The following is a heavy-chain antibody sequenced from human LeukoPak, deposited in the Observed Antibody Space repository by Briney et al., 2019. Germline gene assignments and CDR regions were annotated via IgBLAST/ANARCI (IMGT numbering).Heavy chain of an antibody. Sequence: PGGSLRLSCAASGFTFSSYAMSWVRQAPGKGLEWVSAISGSGSSTYYADSVKGRFTISRDNSKNTPYLQMNSLRAEDTAVYYCAARGYDRPFDYWGQGTLVTVSS. J-gene: IGHJ4*02. CDR2: ISGSGSST. CDR1: GFTFSSYA. D-gene: IGHD5-12*01. V-gene: IGHV3-23*01. CDR3: AARGYDRPFDY.